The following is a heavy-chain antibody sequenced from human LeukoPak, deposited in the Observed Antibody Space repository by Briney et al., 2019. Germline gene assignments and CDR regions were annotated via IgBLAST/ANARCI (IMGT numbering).Heavy chain of an antibody. CDR2: IYYSGST. V-gene: IGHV4-31*03. J-gene: IGHJ4*02. CDR1: GGSISSGGYY. D-gene: IGHD4-23*01. Sequence: SETLSLTCTVSGGSISSGGYYWSWIRQHPGKGLEWIGYIYYSGSTYYNPSLKSRVTISVDTSKNQFSLKLSSVTAADTAVYYCAREGALDYGGNLDYWGQGTLVTVSS. CDR3: AREGALDYGGNLDY.